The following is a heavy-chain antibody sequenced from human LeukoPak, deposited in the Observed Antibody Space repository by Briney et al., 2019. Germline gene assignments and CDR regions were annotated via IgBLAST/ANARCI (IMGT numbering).Heavy chain of an antibody. D-gene: IGHD4-17*01. CDR2: ISGSGGAT. V-gene: IGHV3-23*01. CDR1: GFTFNSYA. J-gene: IGHJ4*02. Sequence: GGSLRLSCAASGFTFNSYAMSWVRQAPGKGLEWVSGISGSGGATYYAGSVKGRFTISRDNSKNTLYLQMNSLRAEDTAVYYCAKEVNYGDYVPLDYCGQGTLVTVSS. CDR3: AKEVNYGDYVPLDY.